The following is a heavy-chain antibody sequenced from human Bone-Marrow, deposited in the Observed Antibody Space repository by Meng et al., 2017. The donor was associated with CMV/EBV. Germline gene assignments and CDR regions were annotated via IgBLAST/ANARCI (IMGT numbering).Heavy chain of an antibody. Sequence: GESLKISCAASGFTFSSYSMNWVRQAPGKGLEWVSSISSSSYIYYADSVKGRFTISRDNAKNSLYLQMNSLRAEDTAVYYCARASGSYWYFDLWGRGTLVTVSS. V-gene: IGHV3-21*01. CDR3: ARASGSYWYFDL. CDR2: ISSSSYI. CDR1: GFTFSSYS. J-gene: IGHJ2*01. D-gene: IGHD1-26*01.